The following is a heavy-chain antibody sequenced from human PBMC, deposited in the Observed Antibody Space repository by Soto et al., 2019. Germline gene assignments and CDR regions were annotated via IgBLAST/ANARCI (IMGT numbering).Heavy chain of an antibody. CDR2: INSDGSNT. CDR1: GFTFSSYW. J-gene: IGHJ4*02. Sequence: GGSLRLSCAASGFTFSSYWMHWVRQAPGKGLVWVSDINSDGSNTNYADSVKGRFTISRDNAKNTLYLQMNSLRAEDTAVYYCARDSGCGEVEDYWGQGTLVTVSS. CDR3: ARDSGCGEVEDY. V-gene: IGHV3-74*01. D-gene: IGHD3-10*01.